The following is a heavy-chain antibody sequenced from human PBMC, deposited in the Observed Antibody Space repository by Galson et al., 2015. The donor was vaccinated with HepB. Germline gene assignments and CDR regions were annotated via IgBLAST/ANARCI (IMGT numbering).Heavy chain of an antibody. V-gene: IGHV4-34*01. CDR3: ARGWFGDPRGTSCYGPWDYYYGMDV. D-gene: IGHD2-2*01. J-gene: IGHJ6*02. Sequence: ETLSLTCAVYGGSFSGYYWSWIRQPPGKGLEWIGEINHSGSTNYNPSLKSRVTISVDTSKNQFSLKLSSVTAADTAVYYCARGWFGDPRGTSCYGPWDYYYGMDVWGQGTTVTVSS. CDR2: INHSGST. CDR1: GGSFSGYY.